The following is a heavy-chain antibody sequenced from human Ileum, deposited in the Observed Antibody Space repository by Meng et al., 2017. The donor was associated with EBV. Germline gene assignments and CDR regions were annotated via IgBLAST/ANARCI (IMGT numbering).Heavy chain of an antibody. Sequence: QITLNVSGPTLVKPTQSLTLTCTFTGFSLSTSEVRVGWIRQPPGKALEWLGVIYWDDDKRYSPSLKSRLTITKDTSKNQVVLTLANMDPVDTATYYCALFTRSWFDPWGQGTLVTVSS. D-gene: IGHD2-2*01. CDR3: ALFTRSWFDP. CDR2: IYWDDDK. V-gene: IGHV2-5*02. CDR1: GFSLSTSEVR. J-gene: IGHJ5*02.